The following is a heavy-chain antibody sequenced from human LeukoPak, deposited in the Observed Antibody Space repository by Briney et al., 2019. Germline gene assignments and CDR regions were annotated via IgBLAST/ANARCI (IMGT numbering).Heavy chain of an antibody. V-gene: IGHV4-59*01. CDR1: ARSISSYY. CDR3: ARDVGYCSSTSCYRAGGY. D-gene: IGHD2-2*01. Sequence: SQSLSLTCTLAARSISSYYSSWSRQPPGKWLEWIGYIYYSGSTNYNPSLKSRVTISVDTSKNQFSLKLSSVTAADTAVYYCARDVGYCSSTSCYRAGGYWGQGTLVTVSS. J-gene: IGHJ4*02. CDR2: IYYSGST.